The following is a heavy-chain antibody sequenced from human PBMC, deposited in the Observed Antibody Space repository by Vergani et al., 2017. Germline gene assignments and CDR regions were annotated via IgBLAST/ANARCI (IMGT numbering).Heavy chain of an antibody. J-gene: IGHJ4*02. CDR1: GDSVSSNSAA. CDR2: PYYRSKWYN. CDR3: ASSGLIAAATREYYYDSSGYPLDY. V-gene: IGHV6-1*01. D-gene: IGHD3-22*01. Sequence: QVQLQQSGPGLVKPSQTLSLTCAISGDSVSSNSAAWNWIRQSPSGGLEWLGRPYYRSKWYNDYAVSVKSRITINPDTSKNQFSLQLNSVPPEDTAVYYGASSGLIAAATREYYYDSSGYPLDYWGQGTLVTVSS.